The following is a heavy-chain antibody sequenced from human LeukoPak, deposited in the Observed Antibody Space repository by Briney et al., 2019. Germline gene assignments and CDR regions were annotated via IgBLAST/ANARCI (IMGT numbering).Heavy chain of an antibody. CDR2: IYYSGST. CDR1: GGSITSYY. Sequence: PSETLSLTCTVSGGSITSYYWSWIRQPPGKGLEWIGYIYYSGSTSYNPSLKSRVTISVDTSKNQFSLTLSSVTAADTAVYYCARVYPYYFDYWGQGALVTVSS. CDR3: ARVYPYYFDY. V-gene: IGHV4-59*01. J-gene: IGHJ4*02.